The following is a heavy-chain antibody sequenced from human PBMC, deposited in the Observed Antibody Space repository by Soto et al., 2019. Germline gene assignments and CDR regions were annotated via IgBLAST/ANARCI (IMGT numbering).Heavy chain of an antibody. Sequence: TLSLTCTVSGGSISSGGYYWSWIRQHPGKGLEWIGYIYCSGSTYYNPSLKSRVTISVDTSKNQFSLKLSSVTAADTAVYYCAREPGYSGYERGMDVWGQGTTVTVSS. J-gene: IGHJ6*02. CDR3: AREPGYSGYERGMDV. D-gene: IGHD5-12*01. CDR1: GGSISSGGYY. V-gene: IGHV4-31*03. CDR2: IYCSGST.